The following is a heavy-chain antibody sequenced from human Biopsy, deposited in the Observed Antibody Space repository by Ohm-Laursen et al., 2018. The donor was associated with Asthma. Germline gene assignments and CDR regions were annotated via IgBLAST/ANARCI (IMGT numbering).Heavy chain of an antibody. D-gene: IGHD4-17*01. V-gene: IGHV3-7*01. J-gene: IGHJ4*02. CDR1: GFTFGDYW. CDR3: ARPRWGPYGY. Sequence: SLRLSCAASGFTFGDYWMSWVRQVPGKGLEWVANIKHDGSEKNHVDSLKGRFTISGDNAKNSLYLQMNSLRDEDTAVYYCARPRWGPYGYWGQGTLVTVSS. CDR2: IKHDGSEK.